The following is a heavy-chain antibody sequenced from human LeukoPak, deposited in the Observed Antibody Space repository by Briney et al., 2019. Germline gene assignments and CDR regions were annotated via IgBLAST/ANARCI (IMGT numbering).Heavy chain of an antibody. D-gene: IGHD1-26*01. V-gene: IGHV1-18*01. CDR3: ARPYSGYYYMDV. CDR1: GYTFTIYG. J-gene: IGHJ6*03. Sequence: ASVKVSCKASGYTFTIYGISWVRQAPGQGLEWMGWISAYNGKTNYAQKLQGRVTMTTDTSTSTAYMELRSLRSDDTAVYYCARPYSGYYYMDVWGKGTTVTVSS. CDR2: ISAYNGKT.